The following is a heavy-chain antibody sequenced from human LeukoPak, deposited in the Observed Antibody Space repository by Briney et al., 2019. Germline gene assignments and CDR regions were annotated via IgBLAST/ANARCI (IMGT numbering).Heavy chain of an antibody. CDR2: VYYGRSP. Sequence: SETLSLTCDVSGGSISSSNWWSWVRQPPGKGLEWIGSVYYGRSPYFNPSLESRATISVDTSKNHFSLKMSSVTAADTAVYYCARSSGTGTFSYWGQGTLVTVSS. V-gene: IGHV4-39*02. D-gene: IGHD6-25*01. CDR3: ARSSGTGTFSY. J-gene: IGHJ4*02. CDR1: GGSISSSNW.